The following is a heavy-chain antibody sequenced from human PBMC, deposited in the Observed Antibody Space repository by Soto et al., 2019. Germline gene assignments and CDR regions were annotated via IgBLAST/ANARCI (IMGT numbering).Heavy chain of an antibody. D-gene: IGHD3-16*02. CDR2: IYYSGST. CDR3: ARDLGDYDYIWGSYRTYYYYMDV. V-gene: IGHV4-59*01. Sequence: SLPLSLPCTVSGGSISSYYWSWIRQPPGKGLEWIGYIYYSGSTNYNPSLKSRVTISVDTSKNQFSLRLTSVTAADTAVYYCARDLGDYDYIWGSYRTYYYYMDVWGKGTTVTVSS. CDR1: GGSISSYY. J-gene: IGHJ6*03.